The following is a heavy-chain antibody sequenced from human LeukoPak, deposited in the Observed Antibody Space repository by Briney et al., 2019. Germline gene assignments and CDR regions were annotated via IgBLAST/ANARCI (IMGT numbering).Heavy chain of an antibody. CDR3: ARGLNRNDYGDYGY. CDR2: IYTSGST. CDR1: GGSISSYY. D-gene: IGHD4-17*01. Sequence: SETLSLTCTVSGGSISSYYWSWIRQHAGKGLEWIGRIYTSGSTNYNPSLKSRVTMSVDTSKNQFSLKLSSVTAADTAVYYCARGLNRNDYGDYGYWGQGTLVTVSS. V-gene: IGHV4-4*07. J-gene: IGHJ4*02.